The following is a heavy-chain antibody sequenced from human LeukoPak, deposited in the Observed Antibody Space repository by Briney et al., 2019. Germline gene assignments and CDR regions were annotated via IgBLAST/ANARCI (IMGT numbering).Heavy chain of an antibody. CDR1: GFIFSNYG. J-gene: IGHJ4*02. CDR3: AKHPYYYDSSGYCRYFDY. V-gene: IGHV3-48*01. Sequence: GGSLRLSCAASGFIFSNYGMSWVRQAPGKGLEWVSFISGSSTTKYYVDSVKGRFTISRDNAKNSLYLQMNSLRAEDTAVYYCAKHPYYYDSSGYCRYFDYWGQGTLVTVSS. CDR2: ISGSSTTK. D-gene: IGHD3-22*01.